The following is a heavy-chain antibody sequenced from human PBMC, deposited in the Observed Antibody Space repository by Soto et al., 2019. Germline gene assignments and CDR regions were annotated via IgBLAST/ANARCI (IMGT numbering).Heavy chain of an antibody. D-gene: IGHD3-10*01. J-gene: IGHJ4*02. V-gene: IGHV5-10-1*01. CDR1: GYSFTSYW. CDR2: IDPSDSYT. Sequence: DVQLVQSAAEVKKPGESLRISCKGSGYSFTSYWISWLRQMPGKGLQWMGTIDPSDSYTNYSPSVQGHVTVSVDKSISTAYLQWSSLKASDTAMYYCGRHYGSGSPFDYWGQGTLVAVSS. CDR3: GRHYGSGSPFDY.